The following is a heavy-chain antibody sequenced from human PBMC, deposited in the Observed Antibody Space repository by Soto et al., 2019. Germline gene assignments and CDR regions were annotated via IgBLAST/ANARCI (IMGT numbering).Heavy chain of an antibody. D-gene: IGHD2-2*01. CDR3: ARLSTWVPDY. J-gene: IGHJ4*02. Sequence: SETLSLTCIVSGGSISGFYWTWIRQPPGKGLEWIGFVYYSGTTNYNPSLKSRVTMSVDTSKNQFSLNLRSVTAADTAVYYCARLSTWVPDYWGQGALVTVSS. CDR1: GGSISGFY. V-gene: IGHV4-59*08. CDR2: VYYSGTT.